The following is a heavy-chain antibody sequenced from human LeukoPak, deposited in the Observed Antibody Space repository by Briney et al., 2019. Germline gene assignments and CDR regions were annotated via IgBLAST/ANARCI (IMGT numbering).Heavy chain of an antibody. CDR2: IWYDGSNK. Sequence: GGSLRLSCAASGFTFSSYGMHWVRQAPGKGLEWVAVIWYDGSNKYYADSVKGRFTISRDNSKNTLYLQMNSLRAEDTAVYYCARDPLSDHSSGCSYYIDYWGQGTLVTVSS. V-gene: IGHV3-33*01. J-gene: IGHJ4*02. D-gene: IGHD6-19*01. CDR1: GFTFSSYG. CDR3: ARDPLSDHSSGCSYYIDY.